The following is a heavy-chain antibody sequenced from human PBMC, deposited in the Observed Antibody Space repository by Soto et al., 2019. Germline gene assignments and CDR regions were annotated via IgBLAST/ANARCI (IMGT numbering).Heavy chain of an antibody. CDR1: GFTFSSYS. CDR2: ISSSSSTI. V-gene: IGHV3-48*02. J-gene: IGHJ5*02. Sequence: GGSLRLSCAASGFTFSSYSMNWVRQAPGKGLEWVSYISSSSSTIYYADSVKGRFTISRDNAKNSLYLQMNSLRDEDTAVYYCARGCGIFCPSALYNWFDPWGQGTLVTVSS. CDR3: ARGCGIFCPSALYNWFDP. D-gene: IGHD3-9*01.